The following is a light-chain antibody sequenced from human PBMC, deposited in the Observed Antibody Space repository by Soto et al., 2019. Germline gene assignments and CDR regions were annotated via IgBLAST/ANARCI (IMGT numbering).Light chain of an antibody. CDR3: LLYYGGAVI. Sequence: QAVVTREPSLTVSPGGTVTLTCASSTGAVTSGHYTNWLQQKPGQAPRALIYSTDTKHTWTPARFSGSLLGGKAALTLSGAQPEDEADYYCLLYYGGAVIFGAGTTLTVL. J-gene: IGLJ2*01. CDR2: STD. CDR1: TGAVTSGHY. V-gene: IGLV7-43*01.